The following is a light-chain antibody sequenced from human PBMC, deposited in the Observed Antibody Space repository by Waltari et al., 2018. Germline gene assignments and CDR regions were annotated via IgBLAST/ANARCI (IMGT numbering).Light chain of an antibody. CDR2: WAS. CDR3: QQYYNTPLT. Sequence: DIVMTQSPESLAVSLGERAPLSCKTSVSGLYSSNNKNHLAWYQQKPGQPPRLLLYWASTRESGVPDRFIGSGSETDFTLTVTSLQAEDVAVYYCQQYYNTPLTFGGGTKVGVK. CDR1: VSGLYSSNNKNH. V-gene: IGKV4-1*01. J-gene: IGKJ4*01.